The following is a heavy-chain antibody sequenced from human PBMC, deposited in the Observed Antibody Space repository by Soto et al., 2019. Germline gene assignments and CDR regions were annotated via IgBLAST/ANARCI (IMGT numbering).Heavy chain of an antibody. V-gene: IGHV3-74*01. J-gene: IGHJ5*02. CDR3: AREGMGFSNWFDP. Sequence: GVLRLSCAASRFTFSSYWMHWVRQAPGKGLVWVSRINSDGSDTGYADSVKGRFTISRDNAKNTLYLQMNSLRAEDTAVYYCAREGMGFSNWFDPSGQGTLVTV. D-gene: IGHD2-8*01. CDR1: RFTFSSYW. CDR2: INSDGSDT.